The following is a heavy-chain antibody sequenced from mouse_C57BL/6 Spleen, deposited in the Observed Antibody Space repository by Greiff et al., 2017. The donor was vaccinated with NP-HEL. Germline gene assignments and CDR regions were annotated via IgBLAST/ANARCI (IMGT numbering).Heavy chain of an antibody. CDR3: AREADYYGRGYFDV. V-gene: IGHV1-72*01. D-gene: IGHD1-1*01. CDR2: IDPNSGGT. Sequence: QVQLQQPGAELVKPGASVKLSCKASGYTFTSYWMHWVKQRPGRGLEWIGRIDPNSGGTKDKEKFKSKATLTLDKPSSAAYMQLSSLTAEDSAVYYCAREADYYGRGYFDVWGTGTTVTVSS. CDR1: GYTFTSYW. J-gene: IGHJ1*03.